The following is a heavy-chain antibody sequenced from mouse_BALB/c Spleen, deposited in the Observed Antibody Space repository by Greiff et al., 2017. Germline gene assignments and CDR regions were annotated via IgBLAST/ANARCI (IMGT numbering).Heavy chain of an antibody. CDR1: EYEFPSYD. CDR2: INSDGGST. CDR3: ARRAYCDYAFAY. Sequence: EVQLVESGGGLVQPGESLKLSCESNEYEFPSYDMPWVRKTPEKRLELVAVINSDGGSTYYPETMERRFIISRDNTKKTLYLQMSSLRSEDTSLYYCARRAYCDYAFAYWGQGTLVTVSA. J-gene: IGHJ3*01. D-gene: IGHD2-4*01. V-gene: IGHV5-2*01.